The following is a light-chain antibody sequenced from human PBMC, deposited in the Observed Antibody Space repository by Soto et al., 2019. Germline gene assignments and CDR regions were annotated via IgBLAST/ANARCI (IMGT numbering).Light chain of an antibody. J-gene: IGLJ3*02. CDR3: QLWDTDSDHQV. CDR2: GNS. Sequence: QSVLTQPPSVSGAPGQRVTISCTGSSSNIGAGYDVHWYQQLPGTAPKLLIYGNSNRPSGVPDRFSGSNSGDTATLTISRVEAGDEADYYCQLWDTDSDHQVFGGGTKLTVL. V-gene: IGLV1-40*01. CDR1: SSNIGAGYD.